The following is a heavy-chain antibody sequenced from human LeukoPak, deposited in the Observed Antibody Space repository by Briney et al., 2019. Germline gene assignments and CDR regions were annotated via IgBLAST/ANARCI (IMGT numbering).Heavy chain of an antibody. CDR3: ARGFRYCSGGSCYPGVNWFDP. V-gene: IGHV4-39*01. D-gene: IGHD2-15*01. Sequence: SETLSLTCTVSGDSISTTTYNWGWIRQPPGKGLEWIGSIYYTGITYYNPSLKSRVTMSVDTSENQFSLNLNSVTAADTAVYYCARGFRYCSGGSCYPGVNWFDPWGQGTLVTVSS. CDR1: GDSISTTTYN. J-gene: IGHJ5*02. CDR2: IYYTGIT.